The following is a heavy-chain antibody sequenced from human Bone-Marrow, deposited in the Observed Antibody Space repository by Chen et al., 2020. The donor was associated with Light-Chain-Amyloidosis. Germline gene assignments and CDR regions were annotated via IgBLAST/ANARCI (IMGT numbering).Heavy chain of an antibody. V-gene: IGHV3-21*01. CDR2: INFNNNYI. CDR3: ARGYSGYGNFDY. D-gene: IGHD5-12*01. CDR1: GFTFRSYS. Sequence: EAQLVESGGGLVQPGGSLRLSCTASGFTFRSYSLNWVRQAPGKGLEWVSFINFNNNYIYYADSVKGRFTISRDNAKNTLYLQMNSLRAEDTAVYFCARGYSGYGNFDYWGQGTLVTVSS. J-gene: IGHJ4*02.